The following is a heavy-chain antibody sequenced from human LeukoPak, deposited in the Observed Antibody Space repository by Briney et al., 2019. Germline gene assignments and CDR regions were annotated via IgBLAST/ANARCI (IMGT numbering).Heavy chain of an antibody. J-gene: IGHJ3*02. CDR3: ARDRINCSGGSCYSDAFDI. D-gene: IGHD2-15*01. Sequence: GGSLRLSCAASGFTFSSYSMNWVRQAPGKGLEWVSSISSSSSYIYYADSVKGRFTISRDNAKNSLYLQMSSLRAEDTAVYYCARDRINCSGGSCYSDAFDIWGQGTMVTVSS. CDR1: GFTFSSYS. CDR2: ISSSSSYI. V-gene: IGHV3-21*01.